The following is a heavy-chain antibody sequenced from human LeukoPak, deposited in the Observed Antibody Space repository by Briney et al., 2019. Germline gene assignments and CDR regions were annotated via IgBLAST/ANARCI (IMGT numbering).Heavy chain of an antibody. CDR2: ISWDGGST. CDR3: AKDVKSYIFWSNYQTTDAFDI. V-gene: IGHV3-43*01. Sequence: GGSLRLSCAASGFTFDDYTMHWVRQAPGKGLEWVSLISWDGGSTYYADSVKGRFTISRDNSKNTLYLQMNSLRAEDTAVYYCAKDVKSYIFWSNYQTTDAFDIWGQGTMVTVSS. J-gene: IGHJ3*02. D-gene: IGHD3-3*01. CDR1: GFTFDDYT.